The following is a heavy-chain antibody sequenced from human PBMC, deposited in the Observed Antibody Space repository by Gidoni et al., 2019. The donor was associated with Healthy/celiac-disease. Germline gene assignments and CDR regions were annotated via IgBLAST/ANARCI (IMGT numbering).Heavy chain of an antibody. CDR2: IWYDGGNK. Sequence: QVQPVEAGGGVVQPGRSMSLSWSASGFPFRSSGMNWVRQAPGKGLGWGAVIWYDGGNKYYADSVKGRFPISRDNSKNTLYLQMNSLRAEDTAVYYCARYDSSGYRYYYGMDVWGQGTTVTVSS. D-gene: IGHD3-22*01. V-gene: IGHV3-33*01. CDR1: GFPFRSSG. CDR3: ARYDSSGYRYYYGMDV. J-gene: IGHJ6*02.